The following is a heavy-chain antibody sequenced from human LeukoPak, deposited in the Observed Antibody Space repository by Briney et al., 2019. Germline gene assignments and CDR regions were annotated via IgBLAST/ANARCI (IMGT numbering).Heavy chain of an antibody. CDR3: ARDTKRSRARWENLGFDP. Sequence: AAVKVSCKASGYIFSNFGINWVRQAPGQGLEWMGWISGYNGYTKYAQKLQGRVTMTTDTSTSTAYMELRSLRSDDTAVYYCARDTKRSRARWENLGFDPWGQGTLVTVSS. V-gene: IGHV1-18*01. CDR1: GYIFSNFG. CDR2: ISGYNGYT. J-gene: IGHJ5*02. D-gene: IGHD1-26*01.